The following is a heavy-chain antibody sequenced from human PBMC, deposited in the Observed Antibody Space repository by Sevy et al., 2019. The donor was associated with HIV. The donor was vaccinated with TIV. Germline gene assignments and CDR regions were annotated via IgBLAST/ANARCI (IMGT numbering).Heavy chain of an antibody. J-gene: IGHJ6*03. D-gene: IGHD2-15*01. Sequence: ASVKVSCKASGYTFTSYYMHWVQQAPGQGLEWMGIINPSGGSTSYAQKFQGRVTMTRDTSTSTVYMELSSLRSEDTAVYYCAAGDYSPLRYYYYYMDVWGKGTTVTVSS. V-gene: IGHV1-46*01. CDR3: AAGDYSPLRYYYYYMDV. CDR1: GYTFTSYY. CDR2: INPSGGST.